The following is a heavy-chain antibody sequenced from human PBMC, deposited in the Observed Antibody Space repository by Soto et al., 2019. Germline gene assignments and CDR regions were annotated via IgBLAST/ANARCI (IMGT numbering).Heavy chain of an antibody. CDR2: ISTYNGKT. CDR1: GYSFSDYG. J-gene: IGHJ4*02. Sequence: QVKLVQSGGEVKKPGASVKVSCKASGYSFSDYGISWVRQAPGQGLEWMGWISTYNGKTNSAQKLQGRVTMTTDRSTSTTYMELRRLRSDDTAIYYCTRRYGDPSSAAGFDYWGQGTLVTVSS. V-gene: IGHV1-18*01. D-gene: IGHD4-17*01. CDR3: TRRYGDPSSAAGFDY.